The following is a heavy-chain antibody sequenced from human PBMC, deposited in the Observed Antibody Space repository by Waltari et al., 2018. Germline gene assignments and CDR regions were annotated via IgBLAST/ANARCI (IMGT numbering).Heavy chain of an antibody. J-gene: IGHJ6*02. Sequence: QVQLVQSGAEVKKPGSSVKVSCKASGGTFSSYTISWVRQAPGQGLGWMGRIIPILGIANYAQKFQGRVTITADKSTSTAYMELSSLRSEDTAVYYCARDGTIFGVVIRYYYYGMDVWGQGTTVTVSS. V-gene: IGHV1-69*08. CDR3: ARDGTIFGVVIRYYYYGMDV. D-gene: IGHD3-3*01. CDR1: GGTFSSYT. CDR2: IIPILGIA.